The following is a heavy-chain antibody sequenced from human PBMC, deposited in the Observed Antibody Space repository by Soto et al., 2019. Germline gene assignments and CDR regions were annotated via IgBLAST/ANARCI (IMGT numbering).Heavy chain of an antibody. D-gene: IGHD3-22*01. J-gene: IGHJ1*01. CDR2: IYWDDDK. CDR1: GFSLSTSGVG. CDR3: AHRGYYYDSSGYYSAAEYFQH. V-gene: IGHV2-5*02. Sequence: QITLKESGPTLVKPTQTLTLTCTFSGFSLSTSGVGVGWIRQPPGKALEWLALIYWDDDKRYSPSLKSRLTITKDTSKNQVVLTMTNMDPVDTATYYCAHRGYYYDSSGYYSAAEYFQHWGQGTLVTASS.